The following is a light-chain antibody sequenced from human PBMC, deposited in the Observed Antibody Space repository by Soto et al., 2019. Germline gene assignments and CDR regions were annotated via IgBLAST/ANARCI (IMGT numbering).Light chain of an antibody. Sequence: EIVMTQSPATLSVSPGERATLSCRTSQSVSNNLVWYQQKPGQAPRLLIFGASTRATGIPARFSGSGSGTAFTLTISSLQSEDFAVYYCQQYYNWPLTFGGGTKVEIK. CDR2: GAS. CDR1: QSVSNN. J-gene: IGKJ4*01. V-gene: IGKV3-15*01. CDR3: QQYYNWPLT.